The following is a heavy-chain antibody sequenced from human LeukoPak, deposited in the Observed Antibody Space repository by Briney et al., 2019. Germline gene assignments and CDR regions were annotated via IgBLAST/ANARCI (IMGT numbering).Heavy chain of an antibody. J-gene: IGHJ5*02. CDR2: IYFGGTT. Sequence: ESPCLTPAVSLGSTSSSSSCSGWACHPPRGWLGWGVSIYFGGTTYNNPSLMSRLTTSVHTSKTQSSLKLSSVTAADTAVYYCARDSGTTGEVKCDPWGQGTLVTVSS. D-gene: IGHD3-10*01. V-gene: IGHV4-39*07. CDR3: ARDSGTTGEVKCDP. CDR1: LGSTSSSSSC.